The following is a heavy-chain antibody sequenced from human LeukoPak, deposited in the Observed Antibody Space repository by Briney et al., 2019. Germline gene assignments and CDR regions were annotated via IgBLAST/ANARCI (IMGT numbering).Heavy chain of an antibody. CDR2: INPNSGGT. CDR1: GYTFTGYY. Sequence: KPGASVKVSCKASGYTFTGYYMHWVRQAPGQGLEWMGWINPNSGGTNYAQKFQGRVTMTRDTSISTAYMELSRLRSEDTAVYYCARDDGTTTGTTPVYYFDYWGQGTLVTVSS. CDR3: ARDDGTTTGTTPVYYFDY. V-gene: IGHV1-2*02. J-gene: IGHJ4*02. D-gene: IGHD1-1*01.